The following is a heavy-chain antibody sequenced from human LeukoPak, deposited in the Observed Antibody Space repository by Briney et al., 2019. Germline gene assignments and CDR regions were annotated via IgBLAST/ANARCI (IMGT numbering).Heavy chain of an antibody. J-gene: IGHJ4*02. Sequence: SETLSLTCTVSGDSISSSSYYWGWIRQPPGKGLEWIGSIYYSGSTYYNPSLKSRVTISVDTSKNQFSLKLSSVTAADTAVYYCATLVSTGWSSDYWGQGTLVTVSS. D-gene: IGHD2-15*01. CDR1: GDSISSSSYY. CDR2: IYYSGST. CDR3: ATLVSTGWSSDY. V-gene: IGHV4-39*01.